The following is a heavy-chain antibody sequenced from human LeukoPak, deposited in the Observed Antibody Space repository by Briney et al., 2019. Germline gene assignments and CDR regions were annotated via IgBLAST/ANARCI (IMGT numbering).Heavy chain of an antibody. J-gene: IGHJ4*02. CDR1: GYSISSGSC. D-gene: IGHD5-24*01. CDR2: IYPSGST. Sequence: PSETLSLTCLVSGYSISSGSCWTWIRQPAGKGLEWIGRIYPSGSTNYNPSLKSRVTIPLDTSKNQFSLELSSVTAADTAIYYCARGGVYNYGPSFFDYWGQGTLVTVSS. V-gene: IGHV4-61*02. CDR3: ARGGVYNYGPSFFDY.